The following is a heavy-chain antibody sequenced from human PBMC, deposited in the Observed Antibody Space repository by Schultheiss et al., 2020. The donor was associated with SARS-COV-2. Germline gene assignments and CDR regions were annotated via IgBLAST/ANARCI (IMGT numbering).Heavy chain of an antibody. CDR1: GFTVSNSY. J-gene: IGHJ5*02. D-gene: IGHD6-19*01. V-gene: IGHV3-7*01. CDR3: ARAVIAVAGTGFDP. CDR2: IKQDDSEK. Sequence: GGSLRLSCAASGFTVSNSYMSWVRQAPGKGLEWVANIKQDDSEKYYVGSVKGRFTISRDNAKNSLYLQMNSLRDEDTAVYYCARAVIAVAGTGFDPWGQGTLVTVSS.